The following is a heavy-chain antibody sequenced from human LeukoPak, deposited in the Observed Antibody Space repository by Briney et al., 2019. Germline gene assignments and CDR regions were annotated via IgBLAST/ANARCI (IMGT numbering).Heavy chain of an antibody. D-gene: IGHD3-10*01. Sequence: VASVKVSCKASGYTFTSYYMHWVRQAPGQGLEWMGIINPSGGSTSYAQKFQGRVTMTRDMSTSTVYMELSSLRSEDTAVYYCARVPITMVRGPEGWDYYYYYMDVWGKGTTVTVSS. J-gene: IGHJ6*03. V-gene: IGHV1-46*01. CDR2: INPSGGST. CDR1: GYTFTSYY. CDR3: ARVPITMVRGPEGWDYYYYYMDV.